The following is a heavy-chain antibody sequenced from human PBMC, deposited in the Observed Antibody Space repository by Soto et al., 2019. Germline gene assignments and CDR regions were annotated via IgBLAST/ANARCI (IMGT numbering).Heavy chain of an antibody. D-gene: IGHD2-2*01. J-gene: IGHJ6*02. CDR1: GFTFSSYA. V-gene: IGHV3-30*04. CDR2: ISYDGSNK. CDR3: ARGGCSTSCYSKSYYYGMDV. Sequence: GRSLRLSCAASGFTFSSYAMHWVRQAPGKGLEWVAVISYDGSNKYYADSVKGRFTISRDNSKNTLYLQMNSLRAEDTAVYYCARGGCSTSCYSKSYYYGMDVWGQGTTVTVSS.